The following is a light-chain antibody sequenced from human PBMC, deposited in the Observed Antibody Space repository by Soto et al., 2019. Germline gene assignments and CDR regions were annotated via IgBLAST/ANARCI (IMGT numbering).Light chain of an antibody. Sequence: QSVLTQPPSASGTPGQRVTISCSRSDSNIGSNTVNWYQQVPGTAPKLLIYSNSQRPSGVPDRFSGSKSGTSASLAISGLQSEDEGDYYCAAWDDSLNGRAVFGGGTKLTVL. CDR1: DSNIGSNT. CDR2: SNS. V-gene: IGLV1-44*01. CDR3: AAWDDSLNGRAV. J-gene: IGLJ3*02.